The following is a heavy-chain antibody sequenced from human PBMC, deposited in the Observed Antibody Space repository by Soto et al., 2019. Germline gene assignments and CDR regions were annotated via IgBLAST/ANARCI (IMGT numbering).Heavy chain of an antibody. Sequence: EVQLVESGGGLVKPGESLTLSCAASGFTFRDAWMYWVRQAPGKGLEWVGRIKTRSEGGATDDAAPVKGRFTISRDDSTNTLHLEMNSLKTEDTAVYYCARDRPFSSGALTSWGQGTMVTVSS. D-gene: IGHD3-3*02. V-gene: IGHV3-15*01. CDR3: ARDRPFSSGALTS. CDR1: GFTFRDAW. J-gene: IGHJ3*01. CDR2: IKTRSEGGAT.